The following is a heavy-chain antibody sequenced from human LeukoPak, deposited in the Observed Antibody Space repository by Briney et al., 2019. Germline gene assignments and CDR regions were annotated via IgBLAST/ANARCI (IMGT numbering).Heavy chain of an antibody. D-gene: IGHD5-18*01. Sequence: SSETLSLTCTVSGGTISSYYWSWIRQPPGKGLEWIGYIYYSGSTNYNPSLKSRVTISVDTSKNQFSLKLSSVTAADTAVYYCAREKGTAMAYLDYWGQGTLVTVSS. CDR3: AREKGTAMAYLDY. CDR1: GGTISSYY. J-gene: IGHJ4*02. CDR2: IYYSGST. V-gene: IGHV4-59*01.